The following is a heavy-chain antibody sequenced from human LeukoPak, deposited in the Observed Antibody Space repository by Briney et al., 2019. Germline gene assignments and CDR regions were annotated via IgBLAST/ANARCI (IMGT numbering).Heavy chain of an antibody. CDR3: AKGGQLLYTDVFDY. V-gene: IGHV3-30*02. Sequence: GGSLRLSCAASGFTFSIYGMHWVRQAPGKGLEWVAFIRDDGSNKYYADSVKGRFTISRDNSKNTLYLQMNSLRAEDTAVYYCAKGGQLLYTDVFDYWGQGTLVTVSS. CDR1: GFTFSIYG. J-gene: IGHJ4*02. CDR2: IRDDGSNK. D-gene: IGHD2-2*02.